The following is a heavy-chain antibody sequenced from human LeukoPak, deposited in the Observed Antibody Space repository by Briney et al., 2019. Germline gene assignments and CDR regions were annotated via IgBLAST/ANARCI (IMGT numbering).Heavy chain of an antibody. CDR3: ARGSWSSSIDY. CDR2: IYYSGST. Sequence: TLSLTRTVSGGSISSGDYYWIWIRQPPGKGPEWIGYIYYSGSTYYNPSLKSRVTISGDTSKNQFSLKVNSVTAADTAVYYCARGSWSSSIDYWGQGTLVTVSS. CDR1: GGSISSGDYY. D-gene: IGHD6-6*01. V-gene: IGHV4-30-4*01. J-gene: IGHJ4*02.